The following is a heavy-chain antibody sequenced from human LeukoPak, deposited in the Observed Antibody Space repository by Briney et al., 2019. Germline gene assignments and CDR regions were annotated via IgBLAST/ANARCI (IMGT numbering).Heavy chain of an antibody. CDR2: ISYDGSNK. CDR3: AKDKTLRLDAFDI. Sequence: PGGSLRLSCAASGFTFSSYGMHWVRQAPGKGLEWVAVISYDGSNKYYADSVKGRFTISRDNSKNTLYLQMNSLRAEDTAVYYCAKDKTLRLDAFDIWGQGTMVTVSP. J-gene: IGHJ3*02. D-gene: IGHD5-12*01. CDR1: GFTFSSYG. V-gene: IGHV3-30*18.